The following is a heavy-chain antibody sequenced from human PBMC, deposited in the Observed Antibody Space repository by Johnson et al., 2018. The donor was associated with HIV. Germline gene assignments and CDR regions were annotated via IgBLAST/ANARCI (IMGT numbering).Heavy chain of an antibody. Sequence: QVQLVESGGGVVRPGGSLRLSCAASGFTFDDYGMSWVRQAPGKGLEWVAIISYDGSNKYYADSVKGRFTISRDNSKNTLYLQMNSLRAEDTALYYCVREDPREFHGYGGDGFDIWGQGTMVTVAS. V-gene: IGHV3-30*03. CDR1: GFTFDDYG. CDR2: ISYDGSNK. J-gene: IGHJ3*02. CDR3: VREDPREFHGYGGDGFDI. D-gene: IGHD3-16*01.